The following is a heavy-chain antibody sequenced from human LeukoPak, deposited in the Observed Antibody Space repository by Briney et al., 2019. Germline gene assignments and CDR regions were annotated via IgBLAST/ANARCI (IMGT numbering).Heavy chain of an antibody. V-gene: IGHV5-51*01. CDR2: VYPGDSDT. J-gene: IGHJ4*02. CDR1: GYSFTDYW. Sequence: GESLKISCKGSGYSFTDYWIGWVRQMPGKGLEWMGIVYPGDSDTRYSPSFQGQVTISADKSISTAYLQWSSLKASDTAMYYCARRRAGGGSGFDHWGQGTLVTVSS. D-gene: IGHD2-15*01. CDR3: ARRRAGGGSGFDH.